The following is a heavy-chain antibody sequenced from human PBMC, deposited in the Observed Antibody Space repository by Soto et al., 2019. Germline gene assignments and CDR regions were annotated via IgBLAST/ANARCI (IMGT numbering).Heavy chain of an antibody. V-gene: IGHV3-21*01. D-gene: IGHD4-17*01. CDR3: ARASRSYGDPDYFDY. J-gene: IGHJ4*02. CDR1: GFTFSSYS. Sequence: ESGGGLVKPGGSLRLSCAASGFTFSSYSMNWVRQAPGKGLEWVSSISSSSSYIYYADSVKGRFTISRDNAKNSLYLQMNGLRAEDTAVYYCARASRSYGDPDYFDYWGQGTLVTVSS. CDR2: ISSSSSYI.